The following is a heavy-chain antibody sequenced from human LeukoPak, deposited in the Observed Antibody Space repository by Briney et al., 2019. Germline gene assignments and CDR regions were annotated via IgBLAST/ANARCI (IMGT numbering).Heavy chain of an antibody. CDR2: IYYTGST. Sequence: SETLSLTCTVSGGSISNYYWNWIRQPPGKGLEWIGYIYYTGSTNYNPSLKSRVTMSVDTPKNQFSLKLSSVTAADTAVYYCARRGRTSHSPYYYYYMDVWGKGTTVTISS. V-gene: IGHV4-59*12. CDR1: GGSISNYY. D-gene: IGHD2-2*01. J-gene: IGHJ6*03. CDR3: ARRGRTSHSPYYYYYMDV.